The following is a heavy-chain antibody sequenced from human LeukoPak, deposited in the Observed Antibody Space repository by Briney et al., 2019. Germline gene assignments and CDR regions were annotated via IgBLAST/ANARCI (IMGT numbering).Heavy chain of an antibody. V-gene: IGHV4-4*07. CDR3: ARGMAAAYDYNWFDP. CDR1: GGSISSYY. CDR2: IYASGTT. J-gene: IGHJ5*02. Sequence: SETLSLTCTVSGGSISSYYWSWIRQPAGKGLEWIGRIYASGTTRYNPSLKSRVTMSVDTSKNQFSLKLSSVTAADTAVYFCARGMAAAYDYNWFDPWGQGILVSVSS. D-gene: IGHD5-12*01.